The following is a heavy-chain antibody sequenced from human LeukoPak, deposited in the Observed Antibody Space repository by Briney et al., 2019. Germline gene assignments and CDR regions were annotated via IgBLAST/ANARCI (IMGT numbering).Heavy chain of an antibody. V-gene: IGHV3-23*01. CDR3: AKSPVPYYYDTSGYFIPYYMDV. J-gene: IGHJ6*03. CDR1: GFTFSSYA. Sequence: PGGSLRLSCAASGFTFSSYAMSWVRQAPGKGLEWVSVISGSGGSTYYADSVKGRFTISRDNSKNTLYLQMDSLRAEDTAVYYCAKSPVPYYYDTSGYFIPYYMDVWGKGTTVTVSS. D-gene: IGHD3-22*01. CDR2: ISGSGGST.